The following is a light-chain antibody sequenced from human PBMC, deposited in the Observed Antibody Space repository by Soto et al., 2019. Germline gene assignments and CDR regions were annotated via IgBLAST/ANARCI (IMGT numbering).Light chain of an antibody. V-gene: IGLV1-44*01. CDR2: SNN. Sequence: QSVLTQPPSASGTPGQRVTISCSGSSSNIGSNTVNWYQQLPGTAPKLLMYSNNQRPSGVPDRFSGSKSGTSASLAISGLQSEDEADYYCAAWDDSLSGPVFGGGTKLTVL. J-gene: IGLJ2*01. CDR1: SSNIGSNT. CDR3: AAWDDSLSGPV.